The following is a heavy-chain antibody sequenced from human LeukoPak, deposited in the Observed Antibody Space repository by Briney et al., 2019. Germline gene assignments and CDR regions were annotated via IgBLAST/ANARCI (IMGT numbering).Heavy chain of an antibody. V-gene: IGHV4-39*02. Sequence: PSETLSLTCTVSGGSISTGGYYWGWIRQSPEKGLQWIGSFDNSWSTYYSPSLQSRVTISVDTSKNLFSLKVNSVTAADTAVYYCARRPGDSAVELIKYAFNIWGRGIVVTVFS. D-gene: IGHD2-21*01. CDR1: GGSISTGGYY. CDR2: FDNSWST. CDR3: ARRPGDSAVELIKYAFNI. J-gene: IGHJ3*02.